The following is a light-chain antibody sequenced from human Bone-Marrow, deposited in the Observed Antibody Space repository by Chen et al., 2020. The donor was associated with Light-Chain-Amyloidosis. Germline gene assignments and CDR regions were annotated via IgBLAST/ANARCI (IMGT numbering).Light chain of an antibody. CDR2: EVT. Sequence: QAALTQPASVSGSPGPSINIPGSGTSSDVGGDNHVSWYQQHPDKAPKLMIYEVTNRPSWVPDRFSGSKSDNTASLTISGLQTEDEADYFCSSYTITNTLVFGSGTRVTVL. J-gene: IGLJ1*01. CDR1: SSDVGGDNH. V-gene: IGLV2-14*01. CDR3: SSYTITNTLV.